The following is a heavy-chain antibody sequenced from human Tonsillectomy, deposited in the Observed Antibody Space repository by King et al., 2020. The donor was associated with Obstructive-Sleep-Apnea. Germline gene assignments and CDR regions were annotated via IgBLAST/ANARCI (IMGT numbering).Heavy chain of an antibody. CDR1: GYTFTSYG. D-gene: IGHD4-11*01. CDR2: ISPYNGNT. V-gene: IGHV1-18*01. J-gene: IGHJ6*02. CDR3: ARGARPYRRDYYCMDV. Sequence: VQLVESGAEVKRPGASVKVSCKASGYTFTSYGISWVRQAPGQGLEWVGWISPYNGNTYYAQKVKGRVTMTTDTSTSTAYMEVRSLRSDDTAVYYFARGARPYRRDYYCMDVWGQGTTVTVSS.